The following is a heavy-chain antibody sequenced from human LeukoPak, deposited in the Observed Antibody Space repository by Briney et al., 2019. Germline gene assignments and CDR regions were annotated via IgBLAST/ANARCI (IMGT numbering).Heavy chain of an antibody. J-gene: IGHJ4*02. CDR1: GFTFSDYY. V-gene: IGHV3-11*03. Sequence: GGSPRLSCAASGFTFSDYYMSWIRQAPGEGLEWVSYISSSSSYTNYADSVKGRFTISRDNAKNSLYLQMNSLRAEDTAVYYCALSTATGRYFDYWGQGTLVTVSS. CDR3: ALSTATGRYFDY. CDR2: ISSSSSYT. D-gene: IGHD5-18*01.